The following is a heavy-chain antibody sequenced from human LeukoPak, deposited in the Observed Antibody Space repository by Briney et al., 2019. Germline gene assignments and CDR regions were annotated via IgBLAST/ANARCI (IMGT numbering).Heavy chain of an antibody. CDR2: ISSSGSTI. CDR1: GFTFSSYE. CDR3: AKDISMTLGRALDI. V-gene: IGHV3-48*03. D-gene: IGHD2/OR15-2a*01. J-gene: IGHJ3*02. Sequence: GGSLRLSCAASGFTFSSYEMNWVRQAPGKGLEWVSYISSSGSTIYYADSVKGRFTISRDNAKNSLYLQMNSLRAEDMALYYCAKDISMTLGRALDIWGQGTMVTVSS.